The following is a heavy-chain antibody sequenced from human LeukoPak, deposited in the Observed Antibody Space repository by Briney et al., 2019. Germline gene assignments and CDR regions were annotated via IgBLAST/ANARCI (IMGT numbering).Heavy chain of an antibody. CDR1: GGTFSSYA. D-gene: IGHD1-14*01. CDR3: ARLDSFRLPGNY. Sequence: SVKVSCKASGGTFSSYAISWVRQAPGQGLEWMGGIIPIFGTANYAQKFQGRVTITADESTSTAYMELSSLRSEDTAVYHCARLDSFRLPGNYWGQGTLVTVSS. J-gene: IGHJ4*02. CDR2: IIPIFGTA. V-gene: IGHV1-69*01.